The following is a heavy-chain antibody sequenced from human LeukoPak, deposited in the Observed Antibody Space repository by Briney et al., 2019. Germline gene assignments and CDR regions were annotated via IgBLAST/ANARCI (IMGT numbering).Heavy chain of an antibody. D-gene: IGHD5-12*01. J-gene: IGHJ4*02. CDR3: ARRQYSGYDFDF. CDR2: IYPGDSDT. Sequence: GESLKISCKGFGYSFTSYWIGWVRQMPGKGLEWMGMIYPGDSDTKYSPSFQGHVTVSADKSISTAYLQWSSLEASDTAMYYCARRQYSGYDFDFWGQGTLVTVSS. CDR1: GYSFTSYW. V-gene: IGHV5-51*01.